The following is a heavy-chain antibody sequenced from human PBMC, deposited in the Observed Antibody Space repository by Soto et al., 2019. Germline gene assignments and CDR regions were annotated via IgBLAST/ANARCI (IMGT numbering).Heavy chain of an antibody. CDR2: ISSNGGST. CDR3: ARGDWDISGTSFYYYYYGMDV. CDR1: GFTFSSYA. D-gene: IGHD1-20*01. J-gene: IGHJ6*02. V-gene: IGHV3-64*01. Sequence: EVQLVESGGGLVQPGGSLRLSCAASGFTFSSYAMHWVRQAPGKGLEYVSAISSNGGSTYYANSVKGRFTISRDNSKNXLXLXXGSLRAEDMAVYYCARGDWDISGTSFYYYYYGMDVWGQGTTVTVSS.